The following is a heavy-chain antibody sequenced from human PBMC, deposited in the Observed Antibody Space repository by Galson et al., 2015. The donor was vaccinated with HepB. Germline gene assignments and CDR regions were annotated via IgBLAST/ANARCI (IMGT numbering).Heavy chain of an antibody. D-gene: IGHD4/OR15-4a*01. V-gene: IGHV1-69*13. CDR3: ATFGKVNCDYVFDH. CDR2: IIPMFGSP. CDR1: GVSFRDYG. Sequence: SVKVSCKASGVSFRDYGISWVRQAPGHGLEWMGGIIPMFGSPNIAQKFQGRVTITADESTTKSYMELRSLRSDDTALYYCATFGKVNCDYVFDHWGQGTLITVSS. J-gene: IGHJ4*02.